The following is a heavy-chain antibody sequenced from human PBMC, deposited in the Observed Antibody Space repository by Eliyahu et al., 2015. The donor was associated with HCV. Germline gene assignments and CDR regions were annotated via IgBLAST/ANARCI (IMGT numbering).Heavy chain of an antibody. CDR3: ASWGVGQQGAFDI. D-gene: IGHD6-13*01. CDR2: XYSGGST. J-gene: IGHJ3*02. V-gene: IGHV3-53*01. Sequence: EVQLVESGGGLIQPGGSLRLSCAASGXTVXSNYXSWVXQAPGKGLEWVSVXYSGGSTYYADSVKGRFTISRDNSKNTLYLQMNSLRAEDTAVYYCASWGVGQQGAFDIWGQGTMVTVSS. CDR1: GXTVXSNY.